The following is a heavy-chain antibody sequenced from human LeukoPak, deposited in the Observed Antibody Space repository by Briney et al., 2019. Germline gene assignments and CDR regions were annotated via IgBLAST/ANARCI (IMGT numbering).Heavy chain of an antibody. V-gene: IGHV4-39*01. D-gene: IGHD3-22*01. J-gene: IGHJ4*02. CDR3: ARDSSGYYRIDY. CDR1: GGSISRSSYY. CDR2: IYYGGST. Sequence: SETLSLTCTVSGGSISRSSYYWGWIRQTPGKGPEWIGSIYYGGSTYYNPSLKSRVTISVDTSKNQFSLKLSSVTAADTAVYYCARDSSGYYRIDYWGQGTLVTVSS.